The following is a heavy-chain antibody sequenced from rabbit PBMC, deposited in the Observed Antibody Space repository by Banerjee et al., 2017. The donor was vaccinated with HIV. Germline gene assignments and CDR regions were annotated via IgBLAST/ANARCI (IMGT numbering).Heavy chain of an antibody. V-gene: IGHV1S40*01. CDR1: GFSFSNSYH. Sequence: QSLEESGGDLVKPGTSLTLTCTASGFSFSNSYHMCWVRQAPGKGLEWIACIDLGSNTWYASWAKGRFTISKTSSTTVTLQMTSLTAADTATYFCARNGAGYGLTRLDLWGPGTLVTVS. CDR2: IDLGSNT. D-gene: IGHD6-1*01. J-gene: IGHJ3*01. CDR3: ARNGAGYGLTRLDL.